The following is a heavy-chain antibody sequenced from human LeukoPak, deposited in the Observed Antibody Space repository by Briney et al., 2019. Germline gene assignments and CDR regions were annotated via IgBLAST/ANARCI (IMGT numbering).Heavy chain of an antibody. J-gene: IGHJ4*02. CDR1: GFTLSNVW. CDR2: IKSKTDGGTT. D-gene: IGHD2-21*01. CDR3: TTPRGIPN. V-gene: IGHV3-15*07. Sequence: GSLRLSCAASGFTLSNVWMNWVRQAPGKGLEWVGRIKSKTDGGTTDYAAPVKGRFTISRDESENMIYLEMNSLKIEDTAVYYCTTPRGIPNWGQGTPVTVSS.